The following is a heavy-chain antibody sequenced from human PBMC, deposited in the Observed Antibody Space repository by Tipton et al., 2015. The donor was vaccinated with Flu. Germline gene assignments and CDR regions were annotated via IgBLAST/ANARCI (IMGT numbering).Heavy chain of an antibody. D-gene: IGHD3-22*01. CDR1: GNSFTSYW. J-gene: IGHJ4*02. Sequence: QLVQSGPEVKKHGESLKISCKGSGNSFTSYWIGWVRQMPGQGLEWTGIIYPGDSDTRYSPSFQGQVTISADKSISTAYLQWSSLKASDTAMYYCARTHTYYYDSSGYSDYWGQGTLVTVSS. V-gene: IGHV5-51*01. CDR2: IYPGDSDT. CDR3: ARTHTYYYDSSGYSDY.